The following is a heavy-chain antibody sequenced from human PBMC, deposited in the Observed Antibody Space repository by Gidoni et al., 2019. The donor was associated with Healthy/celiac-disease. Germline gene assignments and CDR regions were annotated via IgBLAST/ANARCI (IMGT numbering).Heavy chain of an antibody. Sequence: EVQLVESGGGLVKPGGSLRLSCAASGFTFSSYSMNWVRQAPGKGLEWVSSISSSSSYIYYADSVKGRFTISRDNAKNSLYLQMNSLRAEDTAVYYCARGSSGSYSRWFDPWGQGTLVTVSS. CDR1: GFTFSSYS. D-gene: IGHD3-10*01. V-gene: IGHV3-21*01. CDR2: ISSSSSYI. J-gene: IGHJ5*02. CDR3: ARGSSGSYSRWFDP.